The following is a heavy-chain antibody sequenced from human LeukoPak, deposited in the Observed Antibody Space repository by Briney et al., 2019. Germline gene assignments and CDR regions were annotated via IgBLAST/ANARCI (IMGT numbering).Heavy chain of an antibody. D-gene: IGHD4-23*01. Sequence: SETLSLTCTVSGGSINSYYWSWIRRPPGKALEWIGYIFYSGTTNYNPSLKSRVTISVDTSKNQFSLKLTSVTAADTAVYYCARGGTVVNGFDYWGQGTLVTVSS. J-gene: IGHJ4*02. CDR2: IFYSGTT. CDR1: GGSINSYY. CDR3: ARGGTVVNGFDY. V-gene: IGHV4-59*01.